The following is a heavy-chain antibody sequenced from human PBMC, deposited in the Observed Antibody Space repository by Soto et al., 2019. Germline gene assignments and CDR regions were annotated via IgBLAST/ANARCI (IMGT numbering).Heavy chain of an antibody. V-gene: IGHV1-69*12. D-gene: IGHD2-2*01. CDR3: ARLGYCISTSCPVFPDTYGMDV. CDR1: GGTFSSYA. CDR2: IIPIFGTA. J-gene: IGHJ6*02. Sequence: QVQLVQSGAEVKKPGSSVKVSCKASGGTFSSYAISWVRQAPGQGLEWMGGIIPIFGTANYAQKFQGRVTITADESTSTAYMELSSLRSDDTAVYYCARLGYCISTSCPVFPDTYGMDVWGQGTTVTVSS.